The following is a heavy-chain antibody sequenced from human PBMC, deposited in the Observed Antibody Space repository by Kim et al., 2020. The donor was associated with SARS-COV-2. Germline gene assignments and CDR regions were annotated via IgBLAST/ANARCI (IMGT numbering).Heavy chain of an antibody. J-gene: IGHJ3*02. V-gene: IGHV4-39*01. Sequence: SLKSRVTISVDTSKNQFSLKLSSVTAADTAVYYCARLLITMIVVEYAFDIWGQGTMVTVSS. D-gene: IGHD3-22*01. CDR3: ARLLITMIVVEYAFDI.